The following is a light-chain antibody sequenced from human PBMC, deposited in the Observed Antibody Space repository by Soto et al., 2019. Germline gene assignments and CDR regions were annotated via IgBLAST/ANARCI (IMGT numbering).Light chain of an antibody. CDR3: QQYTNYPWT. Sequence: DIQMTQSPSSLSVSIGDRVTLTCRASQSISNYVNWYQQKPGKAPKLLIYAASSLQSGVPSRISGSGSGTEFTLTISSLQPDDFATYYCQQYTNYPWTFGQGTKVDI. CDR2: AAS. CDR1: QSISNY. J-gene: IGKJ1*01. V-gene: IGKV1-39*01.